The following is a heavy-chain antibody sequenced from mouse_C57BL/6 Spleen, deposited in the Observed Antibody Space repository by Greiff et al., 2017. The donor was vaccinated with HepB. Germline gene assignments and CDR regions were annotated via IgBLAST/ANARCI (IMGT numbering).Heavy chain of an antibody. V-gene: IGHV1-61*01. J-gene: IGHJ1*01. CDR1: GYTFTSYW. Sequence: QVQLQQRGAERGRPGSSVKLSCKASGYTFTSYWVDWVKQRPGHGLEWIGNIYPSDSETHYNQKFKDKATLTVDKSSSTAYMQLSSLTSDDSAVYYCAKEVRCITTASLYFAVWVPVTTVTVAS. CDR2: IYPSDSET. CDR3: AKEVRCITTASLYFAV. D-gene: IGHD1-1*01.